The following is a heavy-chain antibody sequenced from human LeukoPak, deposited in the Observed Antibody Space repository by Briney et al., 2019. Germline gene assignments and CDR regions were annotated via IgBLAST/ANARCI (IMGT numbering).Heavy chain of an antibody. J-gene: IGHJ5*02. D-gene: IGHD3-9*01. Sequence: GGSLRLSCAASGFTFSSYAMSWVRQAPGKGLEWVSAISGSGGSTYYADSVNGRFTISRDNSKNTLYLQMNSLRAEDTAVYYCAKDLHDILTGSPPGWFDPWGQGTLVTVSS. CDR2: ISGSGGST. CDR3: AKDLHDILTGSPPGWFDP. CDR1: GFTFSSYA. V-gene: IGHV3-23*01.